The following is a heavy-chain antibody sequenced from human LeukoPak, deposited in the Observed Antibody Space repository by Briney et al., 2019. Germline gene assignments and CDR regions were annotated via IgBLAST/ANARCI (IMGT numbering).Heavy chain of an antibody. D-gene: IGHD3-3*01. CDR3: ASQLGAWSGYQES. J-gene: IGHJ5*02. V-gene: IGHV4-61*01. CDR2: IYYSGST. CDR1: GGSVSSGSYY. Sequence: SETLSLTCTVSGGSVSSGSYYWSWIRQPPGKGLEWIGYIYYSGSTNYIPSLKSRVTISGDTSKNQFSLKLSSVTAADTAVYYCASQLGAWSGYQESWGQGTLVTVSS.